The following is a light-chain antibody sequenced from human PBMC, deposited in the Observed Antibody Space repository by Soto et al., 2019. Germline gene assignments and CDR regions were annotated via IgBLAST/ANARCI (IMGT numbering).Light chain of an antibody. CDR3: SSYTGSSTYV. CDR1: SSDVGGYNY. V-gene: IGLV2-14*03. J-gene: IGLJ1*01. CDR2: DVS. Sequence: QSVLTQPASVPGSPGQSITISCTGTSSDVGGYNYVSWYQQHPGKAPKLMIYDVSNRPSGVFNRFSGSKSGNAASLTISGLQTEDESDYYCSSYTGSSTYVFGTGTKVTVL.